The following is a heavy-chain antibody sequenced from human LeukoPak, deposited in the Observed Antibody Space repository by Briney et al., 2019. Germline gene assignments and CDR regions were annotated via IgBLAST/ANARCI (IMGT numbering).Heavy chain of an antibody. CDR3: ARDRGFGELLYNGGY. D-gene: IGHD3-10*01. CDR1: GFTFSSHW. V-gene: IGHV3-7*01. J-gene: IGHJ4*02. Sequence: GGSLRLSCAASGFTFSSHWMSWVRQAPGKGLGWVANIKQDGSEKYYVDSVKGRFTISRDNAKNSLYLQMNSLRAEDTAVYYCARDRGFGELLYNGGYWGQGTLVTVSS. CDR2: IKQDGSEK.